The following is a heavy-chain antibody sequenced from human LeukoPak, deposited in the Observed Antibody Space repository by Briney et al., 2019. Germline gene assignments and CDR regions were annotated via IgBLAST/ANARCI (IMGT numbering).Heavy chain of an antibody. CDR3: ARWYSSSTGDRFDS. CDR1: GGSIRSGSYY. V-gene: IGHV4-61*02. CDR2: IYTSGTT. J-gene: IGHJ4*02. D-gene: IGHD6-19*01. Sequence: SETLSLTCSVSGGSIRSGSYYWSWIRQPAGKGLELIGRIYTSGTTHYNPSPKSRVTITVDTSKNQFSVKLTSVTAADTAVYYCARWYSSSTGDRFDSWGQGTQVTVSS.